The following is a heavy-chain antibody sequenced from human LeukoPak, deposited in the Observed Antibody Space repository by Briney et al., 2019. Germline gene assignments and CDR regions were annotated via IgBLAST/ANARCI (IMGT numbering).Heavy chain of an antibody. CDR1: GGSFSGYY. D-gene: IGHD3-16*02. V-gene: IGHV4-34*01. Sequence: PSETLSLTCAVYGGSFSGYYWSWIRQPPGKGLEWIGEINHSGSTNYNPSLKSRVTISVDTSKNQFPLKLSSVTAADTAVYYCARVQLAYDYVWGSYRYLGYFDYWGQGTLVTVSS. CDR2: INHSGST. CDR3: ARVQLAYDYVWGSYRYLGYFDY. J-gene: IGHJ4*02.